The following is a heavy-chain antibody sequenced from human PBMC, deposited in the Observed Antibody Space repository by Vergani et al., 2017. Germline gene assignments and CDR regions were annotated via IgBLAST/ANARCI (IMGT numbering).Heavy chain of an antibody. J-gene: IGHJ6*03. Sequence: EVQLLESGGGLVQPGGSLRLSCAASGFTFSSYAMSWVRQAPGKGLEWVSAISGSGGSTYYADSVKGRFTISRDNSKNTLYLQMNSLRAEDTAVDYCAKVDRHYLAYYMDVWGKGTTVTVSS. CDR3: AKVDRHYLAYYMDV. D-gene: IGHD3-10*01. CDR1: GFTFSSYA. V-gene: IGHV3-23*01. CDR2: ISGSGGST.